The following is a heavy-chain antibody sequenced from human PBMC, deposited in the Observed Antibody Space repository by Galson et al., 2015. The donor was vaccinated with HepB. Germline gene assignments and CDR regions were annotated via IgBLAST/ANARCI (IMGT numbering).Heavy chain of an antibody. CDR2: IYYRGNT. V-gene: IGHV4-59*01. CDR1: GGSISSYY. CDR3: ARSIAAAGLPYYYGMDV. D-gene: IGHD6-13*01. J-gene: IGHJ6*02. Sequence: TLSLTCTVSGGSISSYYWSWIRQPPGKGLEWIGYIYYRGNTNYNPSLRSRVTISVDTSKDQFSLKLSSVTAADTAGYYCARSIAAAGLPYYYGMDVWGQGTTVTVSS.